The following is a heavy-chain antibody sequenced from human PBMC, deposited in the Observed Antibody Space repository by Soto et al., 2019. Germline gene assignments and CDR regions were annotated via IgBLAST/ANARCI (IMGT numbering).Heavy chain of an antibody. Sequence: EVQLVESGGGLVQPGGSLRLSCAASGFTFSSYDMHWVRQATGKGLEWVSAIGTAGDTYYPGSVKGRFTISRENAKNSLYLQMNSLRAEDTAVYYCARARGYSYGTNFDYWGQGTLVTVSS. J-gene: IGHJ4*02. D-gene: IGHD5-18*01. V-gene: IGHV3-13*01. CDR3: ARARGYSYGTNFDY. CDR2: IGTAGDT. CDR1: GFTFSSYD.